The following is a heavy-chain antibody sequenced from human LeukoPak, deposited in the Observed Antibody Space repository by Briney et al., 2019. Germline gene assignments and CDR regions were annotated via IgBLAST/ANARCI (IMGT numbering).Heavy chain of an antibody. CDR3: ARGRYCSSTSCYRDYYYGMDV. D-gene: IGHD2-2*02. Sequence: SVKVFSKASGGTFSSYAISWVRQAPGQGLEWMGRIIPIFGIANYAQKFQGRVTITADKSTSTAYMELSSLRSEDTPVYYCARGRYCSSTSCYRDYYYGMDVWGQGTTVTVSS. V-gene: IGHV1-69*04. CDR2: IIPIFGIA. CDR1: GGTFSSYA. J-gene: IGHJ6*02.